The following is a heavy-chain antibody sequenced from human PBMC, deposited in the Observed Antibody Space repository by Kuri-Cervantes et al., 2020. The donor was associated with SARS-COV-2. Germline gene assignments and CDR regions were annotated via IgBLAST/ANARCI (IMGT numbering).Heavy chain of an antibody. V-gene: IGHV4-28*03. J-gene: IGHJ4*02. CDR3: VRGRDGFDY. Sequence: SETLSLTCPVSDYSISSSHWWGWIRQPPGKGLEWIGSISSSGNTHYNPSLKSRVTISVDTSKNQFSLKLSSVTAADTAVYYCVRGRDGFDYWGQGTLVTVSS. CDR2: ISSSGNT. CDR1: DYSISSSHW.